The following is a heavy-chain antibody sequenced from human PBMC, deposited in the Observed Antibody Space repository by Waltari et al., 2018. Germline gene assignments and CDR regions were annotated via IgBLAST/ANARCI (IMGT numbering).Heavy chain of an antibody. CDR1: GGSISSYY. V-gene: IGHV4-4*07. CDR2: IYTSGST. Sequence: QVQLQESGPGLVKPSETLSLTCTVSGGSISSYYWSWIRQPAGKGLEWIGRIYTSGSTNYNPSLKSRVTMSVDTSKNQFSLKLSSVTAADTAVYYCARDRVPQYYDCWSGYPIGWFDPWGQGTLVTVSS. CDR3: ARDRVPQYYDCWSGYPIGWFDP. D-gene: IGHD3-3*01. J-gene: IGHJ5*02.